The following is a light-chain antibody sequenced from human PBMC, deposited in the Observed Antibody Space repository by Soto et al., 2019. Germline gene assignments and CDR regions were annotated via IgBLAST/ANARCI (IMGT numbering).Light chain of an antibody. CDR2: RDD. CDR1: ISNIGGNT. Sequence: QSVLTQPPSTSGTPGQRVTISCSGTISNIGGNTVNWYQHVPGSAPKLLIYRDDQRPSGVPDRFSGSKSATSASLPISGLQSEDEADYYCAAWDDGLKGWLFGGGTQLTVL. J-gene: IGLJ2*01. CDR3: AAWDDGLKGWL. V-gene: IGLV1-44*01.